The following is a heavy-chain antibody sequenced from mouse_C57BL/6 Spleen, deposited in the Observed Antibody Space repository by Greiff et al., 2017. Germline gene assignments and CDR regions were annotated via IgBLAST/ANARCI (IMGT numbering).Heavy chain of an antibody. V-gene: IGHV8-8*01. J-gene: IGHJ3*01. CDR3: ARIAPAQATRFAY. CDR1: GFSLSTFGMG. Sequence: LQQSGPGILQPSQTLSLTCSFSGFSLSTFGMGVGWIRQPSGKGLEWLAHIWWDDDKYYNPALKSRLTISKDTSKNQVFLKIANVDTADTATYYCARIAPAQATRFAYWGQGTLVTVSA. CDR2: IWWDDDK. D-gene: IGHD3-2*02.